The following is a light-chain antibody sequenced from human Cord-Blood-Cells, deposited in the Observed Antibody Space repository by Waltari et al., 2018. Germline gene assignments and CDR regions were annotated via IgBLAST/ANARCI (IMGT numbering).Light chain of an antibody. CDR1: QSLSSW. CDR3: QQYNSYST. V-gene: IGKV1-5*03. J-gene: IGKJ1*01. CDR2: KAP. Sequence: DIQMTQSPSTLSASVGDRVTITCRASQSLSSWLAWYQQKPGKAPKLLIYKAPSLESGVPSRFSGSGSGTEFTLTISSLQPDDFATYYCQQYNSYSTFGQGTKVEIK.